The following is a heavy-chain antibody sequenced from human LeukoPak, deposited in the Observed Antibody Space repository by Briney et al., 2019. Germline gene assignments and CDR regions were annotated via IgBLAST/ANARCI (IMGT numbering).Heavy chain of an antibody. CDR2: IYHSGST. Sequence: SETLSLTCTVSGYSISSGYYWGWIRQPPGKGLEWIGSIYHSGSTYYNPSLKSRVTISVDTSKNQFSLKLSSVTAADTAVYYCAGDPHNDDSSSDCYGMDVWGQGTTVTVSS. CDR3: AGDPHNDDSSSDCYGMDV. CDR1: GYSISSGYY. D-gene: IGHD3-22*01. V-gene: IGHV4-38-2*02. J-gene: IGHJ6*02.